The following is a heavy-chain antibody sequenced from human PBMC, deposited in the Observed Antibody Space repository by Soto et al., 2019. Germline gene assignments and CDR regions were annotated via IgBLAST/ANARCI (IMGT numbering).Heavy chain of an antibody. CDR2: VSKSDYT. V-gene: IGHV3-21*01. Sequence: GSLRLSCAVSGFTFTNYGFNWVRQAPGKGLEWVSSVSKSDYTYYSDSVKGRFTISRDSAKNSVSLQMNNLRAEDTAVYYCTREDSIIIPAVADFWGQGTLVTVSS. CDR1: GFTFTNYG. J-gene: IGHJ4*02. D-gene: IGHD6-19*01. CDR3: TREDSIIIPAVADF.